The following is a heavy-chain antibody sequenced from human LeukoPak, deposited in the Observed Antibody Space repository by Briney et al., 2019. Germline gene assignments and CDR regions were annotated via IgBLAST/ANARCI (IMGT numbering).Heavy chain of an antibody. J-gene: IGHJ3*02. CDR2: TYYRSKWYN. CDR1: GDSVSSNSAA. V-gene: IGHV6-1*01. Sequence: SQTLSLTCAISGDSVSSNSAAWNWIRQSPSXXLEWLGRTYYRSKWYNDYAVSVKSRITINPDTSKNQFSLQLNSVTPEDTAVYYCARGSYYRRAFDIWGQGTMVTVSS. D-gene: IGHD1-26*01. CDR3: ARGSYYRRAFDI.